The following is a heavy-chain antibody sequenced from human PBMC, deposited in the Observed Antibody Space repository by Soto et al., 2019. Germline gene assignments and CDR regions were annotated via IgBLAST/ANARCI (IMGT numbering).Heavy chain of an antibody. CDR2: MYNTGST. J-gene: IGHJ4*02. D-gene: IGHD3-22*01. Sequence: SETLSLTCTVSGGSISGYYWSWIRQPPGKGLEWIGYMYNTGSTVYNPSFKSRVTISVDTSKNQFSLKLNSVTAADTAVYYCLLGSGWKDFDYWGQGTLVTVSS. CDR1: GGSISGYY. V-gene: IGHV4-59*08. CDR3: LLGSGWKDFDY.